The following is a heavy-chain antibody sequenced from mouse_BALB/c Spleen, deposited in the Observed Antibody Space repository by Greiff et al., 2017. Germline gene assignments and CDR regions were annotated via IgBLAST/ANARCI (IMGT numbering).Heavy chain of an antibody. CDR3: ARGLYGNYLFDY. CDR1: GFTFSSYA. J-gene: IGHJ2*01. D-gene: IGHD2-1*01. V-gene: IGHV5-6-5*01. CDR2: ISSGGST. Sequence: EVMLVESGGGLVKPGGSLKLSCAASGFTFSSYAMSWVRQSPEKRLEWVASISSGGSTYYPDSVKGRFTISRDNARNILYLQMSSLRSEDTAMYYCARGLYGNYLFDYWGQGTTLTVSS.